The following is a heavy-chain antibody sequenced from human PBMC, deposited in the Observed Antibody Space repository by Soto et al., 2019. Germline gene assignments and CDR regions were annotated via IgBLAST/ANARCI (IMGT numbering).Heavy chain of an antibody. V-gene: IGHV4-34*01. CDR2: INHSGST. J-gene: IGHJ6*02. CDR1: GGSFSGYY. Sequence: TSETLSLTCAVYGGSFSGYYWSWIRQPPGKGLEWIGEINHSGSTNYNPSLKSRVTISVDTSKNQFSLKLSSVTAADTAVYYCARASQGRVPAATREYGMDVWGQGTTVTVSS. D-gene: IGHD2-2*01. CDR3: ARASQGRVPAATREYGMDV.